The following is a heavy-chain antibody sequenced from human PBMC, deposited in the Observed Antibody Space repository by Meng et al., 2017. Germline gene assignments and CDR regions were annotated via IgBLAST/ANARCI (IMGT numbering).Heavy chain of an antibody. CDR1: GGSVGSGNYY. Sequence: VRVQESGPGLVRPSETLSLTCTVPGGSVGSGNYYWSWIRQPPGKGLEWIGYIVYSGSTTYNPSLKTRVTISVDTSKNQFSLKLTSVTAADTAVYFCARDVGGDYETLFDYWGQGTLVTVSS. CDR2: IVYSGST. CDR3: ARDVGGDYETLFDY. J-gene: IGHJ4*02. V-gene: IGHV4-61*01. D-gene: IGHD4-17*01.